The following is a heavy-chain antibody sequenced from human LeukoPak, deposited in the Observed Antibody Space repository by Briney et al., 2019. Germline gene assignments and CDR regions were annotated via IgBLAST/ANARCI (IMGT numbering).Heavy chain of an antibody. J-gene: IGHJ5*02. Sequence: SETLSLTCTVSGGSISSYYWSWIRQPAGKGLEWIGRIYISGSTNYNPSLKSRVTMSVDSSKNQFSLELSSVTAADTAVYHCASYDSSGYNWFDPWGQGTLVTVSS. CDR3: ASYDSSGYNWFDP. CDR1: GGSISSYY. D-gene: IGHD3-22*01. V-gene: IGHV4-4*07. CDR2: IYISGST.